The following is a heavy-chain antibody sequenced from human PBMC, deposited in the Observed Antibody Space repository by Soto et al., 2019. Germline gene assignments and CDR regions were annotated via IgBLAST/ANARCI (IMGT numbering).Heavy chain of an antibody. J-gene: IGHJ5*02. V-gene: IGHV1-2*02. CDR3: ASHAPGARFDP. CDR2: INPNNGAT. Sequence: QVQLVQSGAEVKKPGASVKVSCKAPRYIFTAYFMHWVRQAPGQRLERMGWINPNNGATHYGLSFQGRVTMTRDTSISTAYMELSSLRSDDTAVYYCASHAPGARFDPWGHGTLVIVAS. CDR1: RYIFTAYF.